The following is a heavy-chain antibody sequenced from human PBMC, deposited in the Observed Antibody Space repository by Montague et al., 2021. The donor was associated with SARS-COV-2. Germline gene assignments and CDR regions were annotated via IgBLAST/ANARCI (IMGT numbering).Heavy chain of an antibody. J-gene: IGHJ4*02. Sequence: SETLSLTCAVSGDSIMTTNWWSWVRQPPGKGLEWIGEIYQDWNTNYNPSLKSRVTMSVDKSKNQFSLELNSVTAADTALYYCVRAGGFDNRPPVWGQGALVIVSS. CDR1: GDSIMTTNW. V-gene: IGHV4-4*02. CDR2: IYQDWNT. CDR3: VRAGGFDNRPPV. D-gene: IGHD3-10*01.